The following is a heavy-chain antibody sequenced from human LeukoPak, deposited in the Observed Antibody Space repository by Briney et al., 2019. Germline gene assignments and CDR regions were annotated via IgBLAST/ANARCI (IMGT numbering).Heavy chain of an antibody. CDR3: ARVPISTTARGYFDY. J-gene: IGHJ4*02. V-gene: IGHV4-59*01. Sequence: SETLSLTCTVSGGSISSYYWNWIRQPPGEGLEWIGYFHYSGSTNYNPSLKSRVTISVDTSKNQFSLKLSSVTAADTAVYYCARVPISTTARGYFDYWGQGTLVTVSS. D-gene: IGHD4-17*01. CDR2: FHYSGST. CDR1: GGSISSYY.